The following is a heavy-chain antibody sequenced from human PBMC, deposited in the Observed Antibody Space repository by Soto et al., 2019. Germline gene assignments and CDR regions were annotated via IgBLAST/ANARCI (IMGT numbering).Heavy chain of an antibody. CDR3: ASKWFDP. V-gene: IGHV1-69*04. CDR1: GYTFTSYA. CDR2: INPILGKA. J-gene: IGHJ5*02. Sequence: SVKVSCKASGYTFTSYAMRWVRQAPGQGLEWMGRINPILGKANYAQKFQGRVTITADKSTSTAYMELSSLRSEDTAVYYCASKWFDPWGQGTLVTVSS.